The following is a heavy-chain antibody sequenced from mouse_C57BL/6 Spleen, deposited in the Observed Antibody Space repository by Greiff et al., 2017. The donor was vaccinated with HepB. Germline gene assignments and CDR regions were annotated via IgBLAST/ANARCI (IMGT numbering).Heavy chain of an antibody. CDR1: GYAFSSYW. J-gene: IGHJ2*01. CDR3: ARYDYDGGVDY. D-gene: IGHD2-4*01. V-gene: IGHV1-80*01. Sequence: VKLQQSGAELVKPGASVKISCKASGYAFSSYWMNWVKQRPGKGLEWIGQIYPGDGDTNYNGKFKGKATLTADKSSSTAYMQLSSLTSEDSAVYFCARYDYDGGVDYWGQGTTLTVSS. CDR2: IYPGDGDT.